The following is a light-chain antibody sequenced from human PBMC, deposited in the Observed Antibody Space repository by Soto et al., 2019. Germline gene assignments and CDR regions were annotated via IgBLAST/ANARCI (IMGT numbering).Light chain of an antibody. CDR1: QSIHTS. CDR2: EAL. Sequence: VLTPSPATLSLSPGERATLSCRASQSIHTSLAWYQQKSGKPPRLLIYEALNRATGIPARFSGSGSGTDFTLTISSLGPEDFAVYYCQQRSNWPWKCGQGTKGDIK. J-gene: IGKJ1*01. V-gene: IGKV3-11*01. CDR3: QQRSNWPWK.